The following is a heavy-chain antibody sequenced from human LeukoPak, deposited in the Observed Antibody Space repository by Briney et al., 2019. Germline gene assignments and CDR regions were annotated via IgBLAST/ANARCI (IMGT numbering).Heavy chain of an antibody. CDR2: MNPNSGDT. Sequence: ASVKVSCKPSGYTFTSYVISRVRQAAGQALEWMRWMNPNSGDTAYPPKFQGRVTMTRNTSISTAYMELSSLRSEDTAVYYCARARYYYDSSGYPDYWGQGTLVTVSS. V-gene: IGHV1-8*01. J-gene: IGHJ4*02. CDR3: ARARYYYDSSGYPDY. D-gene: IGHD3-22*01. CDR1: GYTFTSYV.